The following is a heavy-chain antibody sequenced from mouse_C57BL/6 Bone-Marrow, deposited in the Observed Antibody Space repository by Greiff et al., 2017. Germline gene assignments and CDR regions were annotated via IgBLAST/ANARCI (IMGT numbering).Heavy chain of an antibody. J-gene: IGHJ4*01. Sequence: EVQVVESGGGLVKPGGSLKLSCAASGFTFSSYAMSWVRQTPEKRLEWVATISDGGSYTYYPDNVKGRFTISRDNAKNNLYLQMSHLKSEDTAMYYCARDPVSTTVVAHYYAMDYWGQGTSVTVSS. D-gene: IGHD1-1*01. V-gene: IGHV5-4*01. CDR1: GFTFSSYA. CDR3: ARDPVSTTVVAHYYAMDY. CDR2: ISDGGSYT.